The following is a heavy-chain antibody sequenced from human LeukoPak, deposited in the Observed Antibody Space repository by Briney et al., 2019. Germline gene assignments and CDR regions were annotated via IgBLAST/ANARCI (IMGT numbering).Heavy chain of an antibody. CDR1: GFIFTNFF. Sequence: GGSLRLSCAASGFIFTNFFMSWVRQAPGKGLEWVASIKHDGSEKYYVDSVRGRFAISRDNTKNLLYLQMSSLRAEDTAVYYCATDRGWRTSGYYLYYFEYWGQGTLVTFSS. V-gene: IGHV3-7*01. D-gene: IGHD3-3*01. J-gene: IGHJ4*02. CDR2: IKHDGSEK. CDR3: ATDRGWRTSGYYLYYFEY.